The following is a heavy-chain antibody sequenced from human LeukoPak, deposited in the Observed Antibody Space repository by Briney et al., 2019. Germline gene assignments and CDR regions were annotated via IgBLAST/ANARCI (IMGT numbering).Heavy chain of an antibody. J-gene: IGHJ6*03. D-gene: IGHD3-16*01. CDR1: GYTFTAYY. V-gene: IGHV1-2*02. CDR2: INPNSGDT. Sequence: RASVTVSCKASGYTFTAYYMHWVRRAPGQGLEWMGWINPNSGDTNSAQKFQGRVTMTRDTSISTAYMELRSLRSDDTAVYYCARRYSYAYGYMDVWGKGTTVTVSS. CDR3: ARRYSYAYGYMDV.